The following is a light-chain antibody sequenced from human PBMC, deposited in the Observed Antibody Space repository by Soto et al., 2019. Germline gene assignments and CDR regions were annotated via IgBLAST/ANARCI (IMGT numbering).Light chain of an antibody. Sequence: QSALTQPASVSGSPGRSITISCTGTSSDIGGYSYVSWYQQHPGKAPKLMIYEVSNRPSGVSNRFSGSKSGNTASLTISGLPAEDEADYYCSSYTSSSTRVFGTGTKLTVL. CDR3: SSYTSSSTRV. V-gene: IGLV2-14*01. CDR1: SSDIGGYSY. CDR2: EVS. J-gene: IGLJ1*01.